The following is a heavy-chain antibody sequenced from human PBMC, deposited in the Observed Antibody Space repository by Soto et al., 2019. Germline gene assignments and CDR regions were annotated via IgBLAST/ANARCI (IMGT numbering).Heavy chain of an antibody. D-gene: IGHD3-3*01. Sequence: ASVKVSCKASGYTFTSYDINWVRQATGQGLEWMGWMNPNSGNTGYAQKFQGRVTMTRNTSISTAYMELSSLRSEDTAVYYCARAGPDFWSGYPGIQFYMDVWGKGTTVTVSS. CDR3: ARAGPDFWSGYPGIQFYMDV. V-gene: IGHV1-8*01. CDR2: MNPNSGNT. J-gene: IGHJ6*03. CDR1: GYTFTSYD.